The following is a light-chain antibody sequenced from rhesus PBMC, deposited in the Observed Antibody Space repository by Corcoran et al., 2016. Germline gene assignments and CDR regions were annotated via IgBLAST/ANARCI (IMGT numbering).Light chain of an antibody. CDR3: QQYNSAPFT. CDR1: QGISSY. V-gene: IGKV1-37*01. J-gene: IGKJ3*01. CDR2: YAS. Sequence: DIQMTQSPSSLSASVGDTGTITCRASQGISSYLAWYQQKPGKAPKPLIYYASNFESGVPSRLSGSGYGTEFTLTISSLQPADFAPYYCQQYNSAPFTFGPGTKLDIQ.